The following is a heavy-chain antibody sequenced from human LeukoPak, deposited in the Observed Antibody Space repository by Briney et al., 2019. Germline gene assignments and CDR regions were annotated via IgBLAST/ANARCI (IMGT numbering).Heavy chain of an antibody. CDR3: ARDPGAYYDSSGYLNWFDP. Sequence: SETLSLTCTVSGGSITTRSYYWGWIRQPPGKGLEWIGSMHHSGSTYYNPSLKSRVTTSVDASKNQFSLKLSSVTAADTAVYYCARDPGAYYDSSGYLNWFDPWGQGTLVTVSS. V-gene: IGHV4-39*07. D-gene: IGHD3-22*01. J-gene: IGHJ5*02. CDR1: GGSITTRSYY. CDR2: MHHSGST.